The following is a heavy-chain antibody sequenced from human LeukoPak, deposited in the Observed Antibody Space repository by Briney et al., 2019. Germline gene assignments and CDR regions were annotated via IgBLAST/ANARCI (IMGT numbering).Heavy chain of an antibody. Sequence: SETLSLTCTVSGGSVSSGSYYWSWIRQPPGKGLEWIGYIYYSGSTNYNPSLKSRVTIPVDTSKNQFSLKLSSVTAADTAVYYCAGAARNPYGAGRGFFSVFDIGGKGTMVTVFS. CDR3: AGAARNPYGAGRGFFSVFDI. J-gene: IGHJ3*02. V-gene: IGHV4-61*01. D-gene: IGHD5/OR15-5a*01. CDR1: GGSVSSGSYY. CDR2: IYYSGST.